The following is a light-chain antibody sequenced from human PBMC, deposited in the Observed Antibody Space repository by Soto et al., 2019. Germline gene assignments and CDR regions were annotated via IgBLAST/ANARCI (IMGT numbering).Light chain of an antibody. J-gene: IGKJ1*01. CDR1: QSVSSY. CDR3: LQRSGWPWT. V-gene: IGKV3-11*01. CDR2: DAS. Sequence: EIVLTQSPATLSLSPGERATLSCSASQSVSSYLAWYQQKPGQAPRLLIYDASNKATDIPARFSGSGSGTAFTLTISSLEPEDFADYYCLQRSGWPWTFGQGTRVEIK.